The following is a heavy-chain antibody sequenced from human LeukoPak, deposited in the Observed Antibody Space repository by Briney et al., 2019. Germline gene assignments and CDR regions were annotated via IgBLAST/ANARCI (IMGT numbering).Heavy chain of an antibody. CDR1: GGTFSSYT. V-gene: IGHV1-69*02. J-gene: IGHJ3*02. Sequence: ASVKVSCKASGGTFSSYTISWVRQAPGHGLEWMGRIIPILGIANYAQKFQGRVTITADKSTSTAYMELSSLRSEDTAVYYCARGGYCSSTSCSNAFDIWGQGTMVTVSS. CDR2: IIPILGIA. CDR3: ARGGYCSSTSCSNAFDI. D-gene: IGHD2-2*01.